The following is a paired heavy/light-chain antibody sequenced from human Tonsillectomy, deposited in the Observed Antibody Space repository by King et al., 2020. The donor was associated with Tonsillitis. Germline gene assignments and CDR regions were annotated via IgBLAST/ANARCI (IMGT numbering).Light chain of an antibody. Sequence: EIVMTQSPATLSVSPGERATLSCRASQSVRSNLAWYQQKPGQAPRLLIYGASTRATGIPARFSGSGSGTEFTLTISSLQSEDFAVYYCQQYNNFPLTFGGGTKVEIK. CDR1: QSVRSN. CDR3: QQYNNFPLT. V-gene: IGKV3-15*01. CDR2: GAS. J-gene: IGKJ4*01.
Heavy chain of an antibody. J-gene: IGHJ4*02. D-gene: IGHD2-2*01. CDR2: ISYDGSNK. CDR1: GFIFSNSG. CDR3: AKEGGAEYCSRTSCSADY. V-gene: IGHV3-30*18. Sequence: QVQLVESGGGVVQPGRSLRLSCAASGFIFSNSGMHWVRQAPGKGLEWVAVISYDGSNKYYADSVKGRFTISRDNSKNTLYLQMNSLRAEDTAVYYCAKEGGAEYCSRTSCSADYWGQGTLVTVSS.